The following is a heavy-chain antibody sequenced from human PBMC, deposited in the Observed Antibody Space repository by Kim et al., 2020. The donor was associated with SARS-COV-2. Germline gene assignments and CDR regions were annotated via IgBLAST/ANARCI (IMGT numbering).Heavy chain of an antibody. V-gene: IGHV3-74*01. J-gene: IGHJ6*02. CDR3: ARDSYRNAYGAVWLYYGMDV. D-gene: IGHD5-18*01. CDR1: GFMFSSYW. CDR2: INPDGSST. Sequence: GGSLRLSCAASGFMFSSYWMHWVRQAPGKGLMWVSRINPDGSSTSYADSVKGRITISRDNAMNTLYLQMNSLRAEDTAVYYCARDSYRNAYGAVWLYYGMDVWGQGTTVTVSS.